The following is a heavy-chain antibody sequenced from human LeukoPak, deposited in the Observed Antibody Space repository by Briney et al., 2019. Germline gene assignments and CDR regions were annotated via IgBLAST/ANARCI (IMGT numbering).Heavy chain of an antibody. CDR1: GGTFSSYA. CDR3: ARMAKIVVTYYFDY. J-gene: IGHJ4*02. Sequence: ASVKVSCKASGGTFSSYAISWVRQAPGQGLEWMGGIIPIFGTANYAQKFQGRVTITADKSTSTAYMELSSLRSEDTAVYYCARMAKIVVTYYFDYWGQGTLVTVSS. CDR2: IIPIFGTA. D-gene: IGHD3-22*01. V-gene: IGHV1-69*06.